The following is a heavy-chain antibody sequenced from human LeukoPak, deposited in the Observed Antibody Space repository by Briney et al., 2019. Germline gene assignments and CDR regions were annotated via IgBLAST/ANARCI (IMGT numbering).Heavy chain of an antibody. D-gene: IGHD2-15*01. J-gene: IGHJ4*02. CDR1: GFTFSSYG. V-gene: IGHV3-30*02. CDR2: IRYDGSNK. Sequence: GGSLRLSCAASGFTFSSYGMHWVRQAPGKGLEWVAFIRYDGSNKYYADSVKGRFTISRDNSKKTLYLQMNSLRAEDTAVYYCAKDWGYCSGDNCYSFDSWGQGTLVIVSS. CDR3: AKDWGYCSGDNCYSFDS.